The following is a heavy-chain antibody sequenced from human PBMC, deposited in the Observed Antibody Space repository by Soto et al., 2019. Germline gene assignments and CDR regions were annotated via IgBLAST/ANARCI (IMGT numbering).Heavy chain of an antibody. J-gene: IGHJ6*03. CDR1: GDSISTYY. Sequence: SETLSLTCTVSGDSISTYYWSWIRQPPGKGLEWIGYINYSGSTNYNPSLKGRVTISVDTSKNQFSLKLSSVTAADTAVYYCAREGDYYGSGSYGDYYYYYMDVWGKGTTVTVSS. D-gene: IGHD3-10*01. V-gene: IGHV4-59*01. CDR3: AREGDYYGSGSYGDYYYYYMDV. CDR2: INYSGST.